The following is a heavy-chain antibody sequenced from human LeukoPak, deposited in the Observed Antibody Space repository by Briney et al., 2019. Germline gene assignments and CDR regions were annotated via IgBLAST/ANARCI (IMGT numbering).Heavy chain of an antibody. Sequence: SVNVSCKASGYTFTSYYMHWLRQAPGQGLEWMGKINPSGGGTSYAQKFLGRVTMTRDTSTSTVYMELSSLRSEDTAVYYCARTRYCTNGVCVGMDVWGEGTRVTVSS. V-gene: IGHV1-46*01. J-gene: IGHJ6*04. CDR2: INPSGGGT. CDR1: GYTFTSYY. CDR3: ARTRYCTNGVCVGMDV. D-gene: IGHD2-8*01.